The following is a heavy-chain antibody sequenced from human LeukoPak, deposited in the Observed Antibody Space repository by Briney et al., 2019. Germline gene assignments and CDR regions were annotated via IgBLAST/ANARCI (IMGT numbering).Heavy chain of an antibody. D-gene: IGHD2-8*01. CDR2: IKQDGSEK. CDR1: GFTFSSYW. V-gene: IGHV3-7*01. Sequence: GGSPRLSRAASGFTFSSYWVSWGRQAPGKGLERVAHIKQDGSEKYYVDSVKGRFTISRDNAKNSLYLQMNSLRAEDTAVYYCARLGYCTNGVCYTHAFDIWGQGTMVTVSS. CDR3: ARLGYCTNGVCYTHAFDI. J-gene: IGHJ3*02.